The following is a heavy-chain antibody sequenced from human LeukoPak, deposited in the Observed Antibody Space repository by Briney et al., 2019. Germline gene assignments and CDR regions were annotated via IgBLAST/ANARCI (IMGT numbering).Heavy chain of an antibody. CDR3: AICMVRGVSAFDI. CDR1: GFTFSSYA. J-gene: IGHJ3*02. D-gene: IGHD3-10*01. V-gene: IGHV3-30-3*01. CDR2: ISYDGSNK. Sequence: PGGSLRLSCAASGFTFSSYAMHWVRQAPGKGLEWVAVISYDGSNKYYADSVKGRFTISRDNSKNTLYLQMNSLRSEDTAVYYCAICMVRGVSAFDIWGQGTMVTVSS.